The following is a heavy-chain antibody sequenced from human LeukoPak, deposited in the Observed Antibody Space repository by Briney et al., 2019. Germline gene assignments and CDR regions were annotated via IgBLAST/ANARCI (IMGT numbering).Heavy chain of an antibody. J-gene: IGHJ6*03. CDR1: GFTFSDYY. CDR2: ISSSGSTI. D-gene: IGHD1-26*01. V-gene: IGHV3-11*04. CDR3: ARVYAWDLQGGHHYYMDV. Sequence: TAGGSLRLSCAASGFTFSDYYMSWIRQAPGKGLEWVSYISSSGSTIYYADSVKGRFTISRDNAKNSLYLQMNSLRAEDTAVYYCARVYAWDLQGGHHYYMDVWGKGTTVIVSS.